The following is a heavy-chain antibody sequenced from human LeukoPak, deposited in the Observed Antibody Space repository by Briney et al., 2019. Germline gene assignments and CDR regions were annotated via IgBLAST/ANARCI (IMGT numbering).Heavy chain of an antibody. J-gene: IGHJ3*02. D-gene: IGHD3-22*01. Sequence: ASVKVSCKASGYTFTSYGISWVRQAPGQGLEWMGWISAYNGNTNYAQKLQGRVTMTTDTSTSTAYMELRSLRSEDTAVYYCARDKYYYDSSGYADAFDIWGQGTMVTVSS. CDR3: ARDKYYYDSSGYADAFDI. CDR2: ISAYNGNT. CDR1: GYTFTSYG. V-gene: IGHV1-18*01.